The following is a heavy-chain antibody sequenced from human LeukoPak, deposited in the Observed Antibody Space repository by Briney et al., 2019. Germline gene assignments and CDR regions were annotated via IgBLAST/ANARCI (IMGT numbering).Heavy chain of an antibody. CDR3: ARDGLDYVWGSYRSGVLTFDY. CDR2: ISWNSGSI. D-gene: IGHD3-16*02. CDR1: GFTFDDYA. V-gene: IGHV3-9*01. Sequence: GRSLRLSCAASGFTFDDYAMHWVRQAPGKGLEWVSGISWNSGSIGYADSVKGRFTISRDNAKNSLYLQMNSLRAEDTAVYYCARDGLDYVWGSYRSGVLTFDYWGQGTLVTVSS. J-gene: IGHJ4*02.